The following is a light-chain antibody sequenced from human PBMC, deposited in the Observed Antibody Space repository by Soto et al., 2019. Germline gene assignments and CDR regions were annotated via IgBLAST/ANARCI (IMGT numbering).Light chain of an antibody. V-gene: IGLV1-40*01. J-gene: IGLJ1*01. CDR2: GNS. Sequence: QSVLTQPPSVSGAPGQRVTISCTGSSSNIGAGYDVHWYQQLPGTAPKLLIYGNSNRPSGVPDRFSGSKSGTSASLAITGLQAEDEADYYCQSYASSPRYVFGTGTKLTVL. CDR1: SSNIGAGYD. CDR3: QSYASSPRYV.